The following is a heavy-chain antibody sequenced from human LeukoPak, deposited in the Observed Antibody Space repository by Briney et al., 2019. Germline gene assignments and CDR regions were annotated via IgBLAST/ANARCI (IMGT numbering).Heavy chain of an antibody. V-gene: IGHV3-30*03. D-gene: IGHD1-26*01. J-gene: IGHJ6*03. CDR1: GFTFSRHG. CDR2: ISYDGSNT. Sequence: GGSLRLSCAASGFTFSRHGMHWVRQAPGKGLEWVTIISYDGSNTYYADSVKGRFTISRDNSKNMLFLQMNSLRVEDTADYYCARRPGDFTGIVNYYYMDVWGKGTAVTVSS. CDR3: ARRPGDFTGIVNYYYMDV.